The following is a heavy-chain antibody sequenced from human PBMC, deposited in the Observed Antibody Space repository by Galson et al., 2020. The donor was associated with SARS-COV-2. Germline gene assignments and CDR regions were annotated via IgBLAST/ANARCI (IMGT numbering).Heavy chain of an antibody. CDR2: ISSSGTTI. CDR3: ARSPHSSGWYAGFDY. V-gene: IGHV3-11*01. CDR1: GFTFSDYY. D-gene: IGHD6-19*01. Sequence: TGGSLRLSCAVSGFTFSDYYMSWIRQAPGKGLEWVSYISSSGTTIYYADSVKGRCTISRDNAKNSLYLQMNSLRAEDTAVYYCARSPHSSGWYAGFDYWGQGTLVTVSS. J-gene: IGHJ4*02.